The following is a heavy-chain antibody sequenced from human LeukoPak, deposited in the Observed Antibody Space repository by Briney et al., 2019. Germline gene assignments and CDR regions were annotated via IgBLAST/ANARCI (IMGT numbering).Heavy chain of an antibody. CDR3: ARDAEWDCGGGTCYSHYGMDV. CDR2: IFHNVGT. J-gene: IGHJ6*02. CDR1: GASISTYY. Sequence: SETLSLTCTVSGASISTYYWRWIRQRPGRGLERVGYIFHNVGTNYNTSLKSGVTLSLDTSNNLSSFKLKSVLAPDTAVYSCARDAEWDCGGGTCYSHYGMDVWGHGTTVAVSS. D-gene: IGHD2-21*01. V-gene: IGHV4-59*01.